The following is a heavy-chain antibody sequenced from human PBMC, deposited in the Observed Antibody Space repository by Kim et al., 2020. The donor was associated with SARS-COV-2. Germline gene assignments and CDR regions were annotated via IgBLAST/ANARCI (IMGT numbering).Heavy chain of an antibody. CDR1: GFTFTNYW. D-gene: IGHD3-10*01. Sequence: GGSLRLSCAASGFTFTNYWLNWVRQAPGKGLEWVANLNQDGSQKYYVDSVRGRFTISRANARSSVHLQMNSLRAEDTAGYYCVRGVNLFWGQGTLVTVSS. J-gene: IGHJ4*02. V-gene: IGHV3-7*01. CDR2: LNQDGSQK. CDR3: VRGVNLF.